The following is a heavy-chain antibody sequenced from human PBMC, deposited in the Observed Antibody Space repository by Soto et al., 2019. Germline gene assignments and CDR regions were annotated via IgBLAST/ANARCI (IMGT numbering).Heavy chain of an antibody. Sequence: QVQLQESGPGLVKPSETLSLTCTVSGGSISSYYWSWIRQPPGKGLEWIGYIYYSGSTNYNPSLKSRVPLSVDTSKNQFSRKLSSVTAADTAVYYCARRYGYSFDYWGQGTLVTVSS. CDR2: IYYSGST. J-gene: IGHJ4*02. V-gene: IGHV4-59*08. CDR1: GGSISSYY. D-gene: IGHD1-1*01. CDR3: ARRYGYSFDY.